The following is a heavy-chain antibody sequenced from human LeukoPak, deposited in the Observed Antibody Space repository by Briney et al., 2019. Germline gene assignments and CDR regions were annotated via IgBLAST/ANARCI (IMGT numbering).Heavy chain of an antibody. CDR1: GFTFSSYG. CDR2: IKYDGSEK. D-gene: IGHD3-22*01. CDR3: ATYSSLNAREFQH. V-gene: IGHV3-7*01. J-gene: IGHJ1*01. Sequence: GGSLRLSCAASGFTFSSYGMHWVRQAPGKGLEWVANIKYDGSEKYYVDSVKGRFTISRDNGKNSLYVQMNSLSVEDTAVYHCATYSSLNAREFQHWGQGTLVTVSS.